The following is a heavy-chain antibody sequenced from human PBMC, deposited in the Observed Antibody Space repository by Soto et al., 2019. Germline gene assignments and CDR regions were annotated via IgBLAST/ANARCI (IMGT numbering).Heavy chain of an antibody. CDR2: IYYSGAT. V-gene: IGHV4-39*02. Sequence: SETLSLTCLVSGGSINNSTYYWGWIRQPPGKGLEWIGSIYYSGATYYNPSLRSRITISMDRSKSHFSLKLTSVTAADTAIYYCAPVGIGTTTVDYWGQGTLVTVSS. CDR3: APVGIGTTTVDY. CDR1: GGSINNSTYY. J-gene: IGHJ4*02. D-gene: IGHD5-12*01.